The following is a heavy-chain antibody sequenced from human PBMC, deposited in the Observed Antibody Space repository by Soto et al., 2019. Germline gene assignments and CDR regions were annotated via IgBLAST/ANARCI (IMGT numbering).Heavy chain of an antibody. CDR3: ARKGYCSSTSCYSRVYYYYGMEV. CDR1: GYTFTSYG. CDR2: ISAYNGNT. V-gene: IGHV1-18*04. Sequence: GASVKVSCKASGYTFTSYGISWVRQAPGQGLEWMGWISAYNGNTNYAQKLQGRVTMTTDTSTSTAYMELRSLRSDDTAVYYCARKGYCSSTSCYSRVYYYYGMEVWGQGTTVTVYS. D-gene: IGHD2-2*01. J-gene: IGHJ6*02.